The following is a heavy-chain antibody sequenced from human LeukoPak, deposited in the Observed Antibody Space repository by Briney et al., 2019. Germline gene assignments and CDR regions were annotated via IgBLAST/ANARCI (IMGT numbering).Heavy chain of an antibody. Sequence: TLSLTCTVSGGSISSGSYYWSWTRQPAGKGLEWIGRIYTSGSTNYNPSLKSRVTISVDTSKNQFSLKLSSVTAADTAVYYCARGDYPYYYGMDVWGQGTTVTVSS. CDR1: GGSISSGSYY. CDR2: IYTSGST. CDR3: ARGDYPYYYGMDV. D-gene: IGHD4-11*01. V-gene: IGHV4-61*02. J-gene: IGHJ6*02.